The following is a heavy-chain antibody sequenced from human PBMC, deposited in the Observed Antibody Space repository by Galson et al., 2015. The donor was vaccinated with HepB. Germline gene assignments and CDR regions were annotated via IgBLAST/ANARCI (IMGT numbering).Heavy chain of an antibody. Sequence: QSGAEVKKPGESLTISCKGSGYSFTSYWIGWVRQMPGKGLEWMGIIYPGDSDTRYSPSFQGQVTISADKSISTAYLQWSSLKASDTAMYYCARPADPDSSGYYKMGAFDIWGQGTMVTVSS. D-gene: IGHD3-22*01. J-gene: IGHJ3*02. CDR1: GYSFTSYW. CDR2: IYPGDSDT. V-gene: IGHV5-51*01. CDR3: ARPADPDSSGYYKMGAFDI.